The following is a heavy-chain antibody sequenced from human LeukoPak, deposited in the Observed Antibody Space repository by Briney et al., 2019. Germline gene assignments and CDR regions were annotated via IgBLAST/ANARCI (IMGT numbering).Heavy chain of an antibody. CDR3: ARDGPQSLEWLFLDY. Sequence: SETLSLTCAVYGGSFSGYYWSWIRQPPGKGLEWIGEINHSGSTNYNPSLKSRVTISVDTSKNQFSLKLSSVTAADTAVYYCARDGPQSLEWLFLDYWGQGTLVTVSS. V-gene: IGHV4-34*01. CDR2: INHSGST. CDR1: GGSFSGYY. J-gene: IGHJ4*02. D-gene: IGHD3-3*01.